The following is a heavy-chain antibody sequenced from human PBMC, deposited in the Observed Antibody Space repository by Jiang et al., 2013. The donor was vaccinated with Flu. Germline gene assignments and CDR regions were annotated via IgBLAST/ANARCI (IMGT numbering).Heavy chain of an antibody. V-gene: IGHV4-4*08. CDR3: ASGGDAYKTGY. D-gene: IGHD5-24*01. CDR1: GGSISHYY. CDR2: IHTTENT. Sequence: GPGLVKPSETLSLTCTVSGGSISHYYWNWIRQSPGKGLEWIGYIHTTENTNYNPSLQSRVAMSVDRSKNQFSLRLTSVTAADTAVYFCASGGDAYKTGYWGQGTLVTVSA. J-gene: IGHJ4*02.